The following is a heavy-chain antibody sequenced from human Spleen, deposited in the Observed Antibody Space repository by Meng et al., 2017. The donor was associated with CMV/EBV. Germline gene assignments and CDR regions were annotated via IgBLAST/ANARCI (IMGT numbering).Heavy chain of an antibody. CDR2: IYYSGST. D-gene: IGHD2-15*01. J-gene: IGHJ4*02. Sequence: QLPLQESGPGRVKPSETLSLTCTVSGGSISSSSYYWGWIRQPPGKGLEWIGSIYYSGSTYYNPSLKSRVTISVDTSKNQFSLKLSSVTAADTAVYYCARDIKWSPFDYWGQGTLVTVSS. CDR3: ARDIKWSPFDY. V-gene: IGHV4-39*07. CDR1: GGSISSSSYY.